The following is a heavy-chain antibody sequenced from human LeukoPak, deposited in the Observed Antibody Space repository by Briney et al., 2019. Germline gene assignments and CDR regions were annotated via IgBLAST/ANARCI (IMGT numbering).Heavy chain of an antibody. D-gene: IGHD1-26*01. Sequence: TGGSLRLSCAASGFTFSSYWMHWVRQAPGKGLEWVSTISGGGGSTYYADSVKGRFTISRDNSKNTLYLQVNSLRAEDTAVYYCAKGGKWDVTPFDYWGQGTLVTVSS. J-gene: IGHJ4*02. V-gene: IGHV3-23*01. CDR3: AKGGKWDVTPFDY. CDR1: GFTFSSYW. CDR2: ISGGGGST.